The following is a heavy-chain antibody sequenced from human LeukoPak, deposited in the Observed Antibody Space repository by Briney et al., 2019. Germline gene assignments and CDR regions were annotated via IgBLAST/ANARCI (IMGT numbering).Heavy chain of an antibody. Sequence: AGSLRLSCAASGFTFSSHAMSWVRQAPGKGLEWVSVISGIGGATYYADPVKGRFTISRDKSKNTLYLEMTRLRVEDTAIYYCATQELDYCSGGSCFRFDFWGQGTLLTVSS. CDR1: GFTFSSHA. D-gene: IGHD2-15*01. V-gene: IGHV3-23*01. J-gene: IGHJ4*02. CDR2: ISGIGGAT. CDR3: ATQELDYCSGGSCFRFDF.